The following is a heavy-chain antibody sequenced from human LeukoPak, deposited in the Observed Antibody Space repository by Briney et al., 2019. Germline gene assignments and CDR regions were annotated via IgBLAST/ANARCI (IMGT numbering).Heavy chain of an antibody. CDR2: INPNSGGT. CDR1: GYTLTSYG. J-gene: IGHJ6*02. CDR3: ARDRKKMNDWGYYYGMDV. D-gene: IGHD1-1*01. V-gene: IGHV1-2*04. Sequence: ASVKVSCKASGYTLTSYGISWVRQAPGQGLEWMGWINPNSGGTNYAQKFQGWVTMTRDTSISTAYMELSRLRSDDTAVYYCARDRKKMNDWGYYYGMDVWGQGTTVTVSS.